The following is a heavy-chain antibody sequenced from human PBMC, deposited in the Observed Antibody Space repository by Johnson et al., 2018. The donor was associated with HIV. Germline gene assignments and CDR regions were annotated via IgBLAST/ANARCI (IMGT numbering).Heavy chain of an antibody. V-gene: IGHV3-30*02. Sequence: QVQLVESGGGLVQPGRSLRLSCAASGFTFDDYAMHWVRQAPGKGLEWVAFIRFDGSDEYYSNSVKGRFTISRDNSKNTLYLQMNSLRPEDTAVYYCTKVWGFYYGQYHDAFDIWGQGTMVTVSS. CDR2: IRFDGSDE. CDR3: TKVWGFYYGQYHDAFDI. CDR1: GFTFDDYA. D-gene: IGHD3-10*01. J-gene: IGHJ3*02.